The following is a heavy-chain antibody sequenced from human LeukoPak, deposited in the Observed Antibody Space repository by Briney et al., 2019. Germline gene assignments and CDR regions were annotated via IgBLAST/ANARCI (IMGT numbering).Heavy chain of an antibody. CDR3: ARYSGYDSGYFDY. CDR2: IIPIFGTA. D-gene: IGHD5-12*01. J-gene: IGHJ4*02. V-gene: IGHV1-69*05. Sequence: SVRVSCKASGGTFSSYAISWVRQAPGEGLEWMGGIIPIFGTANYAQKFQGRVTMTTDTSTSTAYMELRSLRSDDTAVYYCARYSGYDSGYFDYWGQGTLVTVSS. CDR1: GGTFSSYA.